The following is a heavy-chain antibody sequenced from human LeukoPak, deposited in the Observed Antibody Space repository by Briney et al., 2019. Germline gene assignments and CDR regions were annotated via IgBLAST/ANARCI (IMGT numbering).Heavy chain of an antibody. D-gene: IGHD3-16*01. CDR3: ARDSGGGVAPKRVSDY. CDR2: ISAYNGNT. V-gene: IGHV1-18*01. J-gene: IGHJ4*02. CDR1: GYTFTSYG. Sequence: ASVKVSCKASGYTFTSYGISWARQAPGQGLEWMGWISAYNGNTNYAQKLQGRVTVTTDTSTSTAYMELRSLRSDDTAVYYCARDSGGGVAPKRVSDYWGQGTLVTVSS.